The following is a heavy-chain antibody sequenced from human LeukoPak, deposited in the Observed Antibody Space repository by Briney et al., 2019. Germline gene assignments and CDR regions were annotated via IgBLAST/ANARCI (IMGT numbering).Heavy chain of an antibody. Sequence: SGPTLVKPTQTPTLTCTFSGLSLNTRGMGVAWIRQPPGKALEWLALIYWDDDKRYNPSLRTRLTITKDTSQNQVVLTLTNMDPVDIATYFCAHRGPDYGDYAFDSWGQGSLVTVSS. CDR3: AHRGPDYGDYAFDS. CDR2: IYWDDDK. CDR1: GLSLNTRGMG. V-gene: IGHV2-5*02. D-gene: IGHD4-17*01. J-gene: IGHJ4*02.